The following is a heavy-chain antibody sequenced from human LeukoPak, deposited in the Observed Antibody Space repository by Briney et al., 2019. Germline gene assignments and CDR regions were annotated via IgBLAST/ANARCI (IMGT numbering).Heavy chain of an antibody. CDR3: ASERTCSGGSCSRGYYYGMDV. Sequence: SVKVSCKASGGTFSSYAISSVRQSPGPRLKWMGRIIAILGIADYAQKFQGRVTITADKSTSTAYMELSSLRSEDTAVYYCASERTCSGGSCSRGYYYGMDVWGQGTTVTVSS. J-gene: IGHJ6*02. CDR1: GGTFSSYA. V-gene: IGHV1-69*04. D-gene: IGHD2-15*01. CDR2: IIAILGIA.